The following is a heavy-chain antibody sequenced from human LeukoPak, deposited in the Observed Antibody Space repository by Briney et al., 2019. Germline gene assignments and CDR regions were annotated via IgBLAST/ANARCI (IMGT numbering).Heavy chain of an antibody. CDR3: AKVYPTRVTGMTWAFDY. V-gene: IGHV3-30*02. D-gene: IGHD1-20*01. J-gene: IGHJ4*02. Sequence: PGGSLRLSCAASGFTFSSYGMHWVRQAPGKGLEWVAFIRYDGSNKYYADSVKGRFTISRDNSKNTLYLQMNSLRAEDTAVYYCAKVYPTRVTGMTWAFDYWGQGTLVTVSS. CDR1: GFTFSSYG. CDR2: IRYDGSNK.